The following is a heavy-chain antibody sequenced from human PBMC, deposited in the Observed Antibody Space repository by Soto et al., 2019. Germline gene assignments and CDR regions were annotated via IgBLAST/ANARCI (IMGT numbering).Heavy chain of an antibody. J-gene: IGHJ6*03. Sequence: EVRLVESGGGLVKPGGSLRLSCAASGFTFSAFSMNWVRQAPGKGLEWLSSINEDSTYIYYGDSLRGRSTISRDNAKDSLYLQIDRLRAEDTAVYYCVRDFGLYLRAGYMDVWGDGDRVIVS. D-gene: IGHD3-10*02. CDR3: VRDFGLYLRAGYMDV. CDR2: INEDSTYI. V-gene: IGHV3-21*02. CDR1: GFTFSAFS.